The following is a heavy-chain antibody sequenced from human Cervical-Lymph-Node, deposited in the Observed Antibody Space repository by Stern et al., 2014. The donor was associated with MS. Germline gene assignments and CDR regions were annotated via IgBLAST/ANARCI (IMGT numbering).Heavy chain of an antibody. Sequence: VQLVQSGAGVKKPGASVKFSCKASGGPFSSYPIRWVRQAPVHGPEWKGRIIPILGIANYAQKFQGRVTITADKSTSTAYMELSSLRSEDTAVYYCARRIAAAGTWFDPWGQGTLVTVSS. D-gene: IGHD6-13*01. CDR3: ARRIAAAGTWFDP. CDR1: GGPFSSYP. CDR2: IIPILGIA. J-gene: IGHJ5*02. V-gene: IGHV1-69*09.